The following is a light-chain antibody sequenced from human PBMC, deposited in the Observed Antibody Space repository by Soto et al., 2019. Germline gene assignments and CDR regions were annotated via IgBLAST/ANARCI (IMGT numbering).Light chain of an antibody. Sequence: EIVMTQSPATLSVSPGERVTLSCRASQSISGNLAWYQQKPGQAPRLLIYGGSTRALTIPARFSGGASGTEFTLTITCLQSEDFAVYYCQHYEKWPYTFGQGTKLEIK. V-gene: IGKV3-15*01. CDR3: QHYEKWPYT. CDR2: GGS. CDR1: QSISGN. J-gene: IGKJ2*01.